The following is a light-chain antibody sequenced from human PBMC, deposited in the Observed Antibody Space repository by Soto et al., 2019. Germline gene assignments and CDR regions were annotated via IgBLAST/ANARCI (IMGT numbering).Light chain of an antibody. CDR3: SSYTSSSTYV. CDR1: SSDVGGSNY. J-gene: IGLJ1*01. V-gene: IGLV2-14*03. Sequence: QSVLTQPASVSGSPGQSITISCTGTSSDVGGSNYVSWYQQHPGKAPKLIIFDVSHRPSGFSNRFSGSKSGNTASLTISGLQAEDEADYYCSSYTSSSTYVVGTGTKLTVL. CDR2: DVS.